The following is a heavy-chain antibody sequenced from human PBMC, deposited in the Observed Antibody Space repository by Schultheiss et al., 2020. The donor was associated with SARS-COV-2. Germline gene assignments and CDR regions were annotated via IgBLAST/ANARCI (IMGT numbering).Heavy chain of an antibody. CDR2: ISGSGGST. CDR3: ARGPLGRYDYVWGSYNWFDP. V-gene: IGHV3-23*01. J-gene: IGHJ5*02. CDR1: GFTFSSYA. D-gene: IGHD3-16*01. Sequence: GGSLRLSCAASGFTFSSYAMSWVRQAPGKGLEWVSAISGSGGSTYYADSVKGRFTISRDNSKNTLYLQMNSLRAEDTAVYYCARGPLGRYDYVWGSYNWFDPWGQGTLVTVSS.